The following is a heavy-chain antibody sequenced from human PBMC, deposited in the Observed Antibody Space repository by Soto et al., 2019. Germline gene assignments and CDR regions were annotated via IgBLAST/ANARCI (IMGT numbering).Heavy chain of an antibody. CDR1: GGTFSSYA. V-gene: IGHV1-69*01. J-gene: IGHJ4*02. Sequence: QVQLVQSGAEVKKPGSSVKVSCKASGGTFSSYAISWVRQAPGQGLEWMGGIIPIFGTANYAQKFQGRVTITADESTSTAYMELSSLRSEDTAVYYCARDRKYYYDSSGYYYFDHWGQGTLVTVSS. CDR3: ARDRKYYYDSSGYYYFDH. CDR2: IIPIFGTA. D-gene: IGHD3-22*01.